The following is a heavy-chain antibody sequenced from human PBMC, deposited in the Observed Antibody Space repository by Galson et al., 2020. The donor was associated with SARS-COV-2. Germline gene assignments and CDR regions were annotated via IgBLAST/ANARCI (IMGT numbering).Heavy chain of an antibody. CDR1: GFTFSDHY. CDR3: VRGRNSPSEVFDY. J-gene: IGHJ4*02. V-gene: IGHV3-72*01. CDR2: SRNRANSYTT. Sequence: TGGSLRLSCAASGFTFSDHYMDLVRQAPGKGLEWVGRSRNRANSYTTEYAASVKGRFTISRDDSKNSLYLQMDSLKTEDTAVYYCVRGRNSPSEVFDYWGQGTLVTVSS.